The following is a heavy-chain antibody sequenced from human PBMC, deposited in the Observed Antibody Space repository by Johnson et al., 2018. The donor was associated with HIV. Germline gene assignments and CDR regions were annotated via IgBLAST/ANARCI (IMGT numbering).Heavy chain of an antibody. Sequence: VQLVESGGGLVKPGGSLRLSCAASGFTFSDYYMSWVRQAPGKGLEWVSVIYSGGSTYYADSVKGRFTISRDNSKNTLYLQMNSLRAEDTAVYYCARAPQTYNWNYMMAFDIWGQGTMVTVSS. V-gene: IGHV3-66*01. J-gene: IGHJ3*02. CDR3: ARAPQTYNWNYMMAFDI. CDR1: GFTFSDYY. D-gene: IGHD1-7*01. CDR2: IYSGGST.